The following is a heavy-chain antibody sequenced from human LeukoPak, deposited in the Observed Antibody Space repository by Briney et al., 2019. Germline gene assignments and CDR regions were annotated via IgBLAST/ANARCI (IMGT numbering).Heavy chain of an antibody. D-gene: IGHD6-13*01. J-gene: IGHJ4*02. CDR2: INAGNGNT. CDR1: GYTFTIYA. Sequence: ASVKVSCTASGYTFTIYAMHWVRQAPGQRLEWMGWINAGNGNTKYSQKFQGRVTITRDTSASTAYMELSSLRSEDTAVYYCARSPYSSSWYYYWGQGTLVTVSS. V-gene: IGHV1-3*01. CDR3: ARSPYSSSWYYY.